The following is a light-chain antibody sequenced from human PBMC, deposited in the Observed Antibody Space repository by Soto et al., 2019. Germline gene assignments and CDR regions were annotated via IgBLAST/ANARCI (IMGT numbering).Light chain of an antibody. CDR1: QGISSW. Sequence: DIQMTQSPSSVSASVGDRVTITCRASQGISSWLDWYQQKPGKAPKLLIYAASSLQSEVPSRFSGSGSGTEFTLTISSLQPEDFATYYCQQDNSFPYTFGHGTKLEIK. J-gene: IGKJ2*01. V-gene: IGKV1-12*01. CDR3: QQDNSFPYT. CDR2: AAS.